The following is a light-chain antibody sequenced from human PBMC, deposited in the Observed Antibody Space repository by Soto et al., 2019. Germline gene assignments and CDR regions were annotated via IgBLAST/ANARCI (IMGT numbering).Light chain of an antibody. J-gene: IGKJ2*01. CDR3: QQFKSSSYT. CDR2: SAS. Sequence: DIQLTQSPSFLSASVGDRVTITCRASQGISSYLAWYQQKPGKAPKLLIYSASTLQSGILSRFSGNGSGTEFTLTISSLQPEDYATDYCQQFKSSSYTVGQGTKLEIK. CDR1: QGISSY. V-gene: IGKV1-9*01.